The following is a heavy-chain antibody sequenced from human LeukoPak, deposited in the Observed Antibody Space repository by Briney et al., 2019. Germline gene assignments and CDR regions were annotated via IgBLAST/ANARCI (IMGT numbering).Heavy chain of an antibody. J-gene: IGHJ4*02. CDR3: AKYTHSSGFDY. V-gene: IGHV3-53*01. Sequence: PGGSLRLSCAPSGFSFSTYWMSWVRQAPGKGLEWVSVIYSGGSTYYADSVKGRFTFSRDNSKNTLYLQMNSLRAEDTAVYYCAKYTHSSGFDYWGQGTLVTVSS. CDR1: GFSFSTYW. CDR2: IYSGGST. D-gene: IGHD3-22*01.